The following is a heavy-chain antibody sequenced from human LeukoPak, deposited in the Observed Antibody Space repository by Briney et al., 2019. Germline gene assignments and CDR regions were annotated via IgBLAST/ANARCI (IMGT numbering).Heavy chain of an antibody. CDR3: ARLAGTTDY. V-gene: IGHV4-39*01. CDR2: IYYSGST. CDR1: GRSISSCSYH. J-gene: IGHJ4*02. D-gene: IGHD1-14*01. Sequence: AETLSLTCTVSGRSISSCSYHWGRIRQPPGQGLVWIGSIYYSGSTYYNPSIKSRVNIAVDTSKNQISLKLSSVTAADTAVYYCARLAGTTDYWGQGTLVTVPS.